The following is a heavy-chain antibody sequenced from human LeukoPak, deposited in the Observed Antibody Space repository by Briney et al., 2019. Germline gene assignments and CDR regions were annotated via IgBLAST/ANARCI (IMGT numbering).Heavy chain of an antibody. D-gene: IGHD6-13*01. CDR2: INPNSGGT. V-gene: IGHV1-2*04. CDR3: ARGVGAIAAAHFDY. J-gene: IGHJ4*02. CDR1: GYTFTGYY. Sequence: ASVKVSCKASGYTFTGYYMRWVRQAPGQGLEWMGWINPNSGGTNYAQKFQGWVTMTRDTSISTAYMELSRLRSDDTAVYYCARGVGAIAAAHFDYWGQGTLVTVSS.